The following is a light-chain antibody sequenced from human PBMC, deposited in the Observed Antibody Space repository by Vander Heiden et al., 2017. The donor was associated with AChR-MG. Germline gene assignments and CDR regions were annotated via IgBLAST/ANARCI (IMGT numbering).Light chain of an antibody. Sequence: EIVMTQSPATLSVSPGERATLSCRASQSVSSNLAWYQQKPGQAPRLLIYGASTRATGIPARFIGSGSGTEFTLTISSLQSEDFAVYYCQQYNNWPFTFGHGTKVDIK. CDR2: GAS. V-gene: IGKV3-15*01. CDR3: QQYNNWPFT. J-gene: IGKJ3*01. CDR1: QSVSSN.